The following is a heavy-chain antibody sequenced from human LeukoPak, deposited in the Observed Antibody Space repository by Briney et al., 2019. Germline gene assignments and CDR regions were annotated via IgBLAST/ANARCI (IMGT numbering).Heavy chain of an antibody. Sequence: PGRSLRLSCAASGVTFSSYIMNWVRQAPGKGLEWVASISRNSTYIHYADSVKGRFTISRDNARNSLFLQMNSLRDEDTAIYYFASDEGNYFDYWGQGTLVTVSS. CDR2: ISRNSTYI. V-gene: IGHV3-21*01. J-gene: IGHJ4*02. CDR3: ASDEGNYFDY. CDR1: GVTFSSYI.